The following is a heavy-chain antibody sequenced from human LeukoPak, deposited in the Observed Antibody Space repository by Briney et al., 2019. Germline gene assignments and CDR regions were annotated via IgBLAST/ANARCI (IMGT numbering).Heavy chain of an antibody. CDR3: AGSASYYYYGMDV. CDR2: IYYSGST. V-gene: IGHV4-59*01. CDR1: GGSISSYY. J-gene: IGHJ6*02. Sequence: SETLSLTCTVSGGSISSYYWSWIRQPPGKGLEWIGYIYYSGSTNYNPSLKSRVTISVDTSKNQFSLKLSSVTAADTAVYYCAGSASYYYYGMDVWGQGTSVTVSS.